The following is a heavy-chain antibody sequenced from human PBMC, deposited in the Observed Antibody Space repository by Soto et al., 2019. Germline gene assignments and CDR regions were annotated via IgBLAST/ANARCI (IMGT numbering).Heavy chain of an antibody. J-gene: IGHJ3*02. V-gene: IGHV4-59*01. D-gene: IGHD3-22*01. CDR1: GGSISSYY. CDR3: ARAWYYDSSGYYYEGVGPFDI. Sequence: QVQLQESGPGLVKPSETLSLTCTVSGGSISSYYWSWIRQPPGKGLEWIGYIYYSGSTNYNPSLKSRVTISVDTSKNQFSLKLSSVTAADTAVYYCARAWYYDSSGYYYEGVGPFDIWGQGTMVTVSS. CDR2: IYYSGST.